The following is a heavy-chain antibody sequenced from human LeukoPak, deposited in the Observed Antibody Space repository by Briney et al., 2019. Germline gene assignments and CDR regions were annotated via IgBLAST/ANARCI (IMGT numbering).Heavy chain of an antibody. D-gene: IGHD2-2*01. CDR2: ISGSGGST. Sequence: GGSLRLSCAASGFTFSSYAMSWVRQAPGKGLEWVPAISGSGGSTYYADSEKGRFTISRDNSKNTLYLQMNSLRAEDTAVYYCAKDKEVAVVPAATRPYFDYWGQGTLVTVSS. J-gene: IGHJ4*02. V-gene: IGHV3-23*01. CDR3: AKDKEVAVVPAATRPYFDY. CDR1: GFTFSSYA.